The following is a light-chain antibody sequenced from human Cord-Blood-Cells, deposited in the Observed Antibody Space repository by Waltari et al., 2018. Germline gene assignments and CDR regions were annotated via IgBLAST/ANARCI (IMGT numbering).Light chain of an antibody. CDR3: AAWDDSLSGWV. CDR1: NPNHRSYY. Sequence: SLLTPPPSASWTPRQRVPLSCFGSNPNHRSYYVFLYQQLPGTAPKLLIYRNNPRPSGVPDRFSGSKSGTSASLAISGLRSEDEADYYCAAWDDSLSGWVFGGGTKLTVL. CDR2: RNN. V-gene: IGLV1-47*01. J-gene: IGLJ3*02.